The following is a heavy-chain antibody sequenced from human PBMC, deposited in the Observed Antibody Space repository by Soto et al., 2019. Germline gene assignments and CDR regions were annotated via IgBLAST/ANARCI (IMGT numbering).Heavy chain of an antibody. J-gene: IGHJ4*02. D-gene: IGHD6-13*01. CDR3: AREASEYSSTWYDY. CDR2: IYYSGST. V-gene: IGHV4-31*03. CDR1: GGSISSGGYY. Sequence: PSETLSLTCTVSGGSISSGGYYWSWIRQHPGKGLEWIGYIYYSGSTYYNPSLKSRVTISVDTSKNQFSLHLYSVTAADTAVYYCAREASEYSSTWYDYWGQGILVTVSS.